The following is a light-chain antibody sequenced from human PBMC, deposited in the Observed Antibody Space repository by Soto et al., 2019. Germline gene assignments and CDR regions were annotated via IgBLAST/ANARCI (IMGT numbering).Light chain of an antibody. Sequence: QSVLTQPASVSGSPGQSITISCTGTSSDVGGYNYVSWYQQHPGKAPKLMIYDVTNRPTGVSNRFYGSKSGNTASLTISGLQAEDEVDYCCSSYTSSSTYVVFGGGTKLTVL. CDR2: DVT. J-gene: IGLJ2*01. V-gene: IGLV2-14*01. CDR3: SSYTSSSTYVV. CDR1: SSDVGGYNY.